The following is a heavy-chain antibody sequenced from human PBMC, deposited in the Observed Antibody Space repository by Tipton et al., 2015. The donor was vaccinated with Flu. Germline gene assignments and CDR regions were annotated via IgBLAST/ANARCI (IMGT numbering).Heavy chain of an antibody. J-gene: IGHJ4*02. CDR1: GYTFTDYY. CDR3: ARGAYEGGY. D-gene: IGHD5-12*01. Sequence: QLVQSGAEVREPGASVKVSCKASGYTFTDYYMHWVRQAPGQGLEWMGRINPGSGATDYAQKFLVRVTLTTDTSSGTAYMERHTLRFDDTAVYFCARGAYEGGYWGQGTLVTVSS. V-gene: IGHV1-2*06. CDR2: INPGSGAT.